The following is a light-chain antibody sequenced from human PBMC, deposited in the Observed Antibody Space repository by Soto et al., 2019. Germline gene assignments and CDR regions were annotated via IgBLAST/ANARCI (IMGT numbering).Light chain of an antibody. Sequence: DIVMTQSPDSLAVSLGERATINCKSSQSVLYSSDNKNYLAWYQQKPGQPPKLLIYWAAIRESGVPDRFSGSGAGTDFTRTISSLQAEDVAAYYCQQYYGTPPLFFGQGTKLEIK. CDR3: QQYYGTPPLF. CDR2: WAA. CDR1: QSVLYSSDNKNY. V-gene: IGKV4-1*01. J-gene: IGKJ2*01.